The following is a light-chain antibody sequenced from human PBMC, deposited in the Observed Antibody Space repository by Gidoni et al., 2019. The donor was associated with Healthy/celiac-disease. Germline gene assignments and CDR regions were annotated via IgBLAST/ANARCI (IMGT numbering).Light chain of an antibody. CDR1: SSNIGSNT. CDR2: SNN. CDR3: AAWDDSMNGYVV. Sequence: QSVLTHPPSASGTPAQSVTSSCSGSSSNIGSNTVNWYQQLPGTAPKLLIYSNNQRPSGVPDRLSGSKSGTSASMAISGIQSEDEADYYCAAWDDSMNGYVVFGGGTKLTVL. V-gene: IGLV1-44*01. J-gene: IGLJ2*01.